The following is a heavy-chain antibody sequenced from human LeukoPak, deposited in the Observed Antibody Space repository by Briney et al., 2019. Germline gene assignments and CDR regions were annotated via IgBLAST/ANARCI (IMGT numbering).Heavy chain of an antibody. CDR2: INSDGSST. CDR3: ARGALFGSGLYKDYFDA. Sequence: PGGSLRLSCAASGFTFSSYWMHWVRQAPGKGLVWVSRINSDGSSTSYADSVKGRFTISRDNAKNTLYLQMNSLRAEDTAVYYCARGALFGSGLYKDYFDAWGQGTLVTVSS. D-gene: IGHD6-19*01. CDR1: GFTFSSYW. J-gene: IGHJ4*02. V-gene: IGHV3-74*01.